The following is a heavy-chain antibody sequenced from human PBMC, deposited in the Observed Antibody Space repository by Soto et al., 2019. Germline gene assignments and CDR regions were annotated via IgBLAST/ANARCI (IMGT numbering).Heavy chain of an antibody. CDR1: GFTFSSYS. J-gene: IGHJ5*02. D-gene: IGHD3-9*01. Sequence: GGSLRLSCAASGFTFSSYSMNWVRQAPGKGLEWVSSISSSSSYIYYADSVKGRFTISRDNAKNSLYLQMNSLRAEDTAVYYCAREHDTLIGFGFDPWGQGTLVTVSS. CDR3: AREHDTLIGFGFDP. CDR2: ISSSSSYI. V-gene: IGHV3-21*01.